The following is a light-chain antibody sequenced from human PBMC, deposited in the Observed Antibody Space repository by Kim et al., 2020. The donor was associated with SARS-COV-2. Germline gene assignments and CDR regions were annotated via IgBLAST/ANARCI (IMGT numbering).Light chain of an antibody. CDR1: KLKDKD. Sequence: VSPGQTASITGSGDKLKDKDGCWYQQRAGQSPVLLIYQDNKWPSGIAERFSGSNSGNTATLTISETQAMDEADYYCQTWDSSSVIFGGGTQLTVL. V-gene: IGLV3-1*01. CDR2: QDN. J-gene: IGLJ2*01. CDR3: QTWDSSSVI.